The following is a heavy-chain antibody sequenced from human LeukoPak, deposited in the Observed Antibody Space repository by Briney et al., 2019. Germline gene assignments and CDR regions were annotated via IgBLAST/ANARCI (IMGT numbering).Heavy chain of an antibody. J-gene: IGHJ6*02. CDR3: ARSGHCISTNCYNIWKRSLYGMDV. D-gene: IGHD2-2*02. V-gene: IGHV3-11*01. CDR2: ISTSGTTM. Sequence: PGGSLRLSCAVSGFTFTDHYMSWIRLAPGKGLEWISSISTSGTTMYYADSVKGRFTSSRDNAKSSLYLQMNSLRAGDTAVYYCARSGHCISTNCYNIWKRSLYGMDVWGQGTTVTVSS. CDR1: GFTFTDHY.